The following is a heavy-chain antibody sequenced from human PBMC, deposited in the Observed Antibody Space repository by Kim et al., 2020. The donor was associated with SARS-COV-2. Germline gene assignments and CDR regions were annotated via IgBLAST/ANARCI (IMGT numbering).Heavy chain of an antibody. J-gene: IGHJ5*02. CDR3: AGFGELWRGWFDP. V-gene: IGHV4-39*01. CDR2: IYYSGST. D-gene: IGHD3-10*01. Sequence: SETLSLTCTVSGGSISSSSYYWGWIRQPPGKGLEWIGSIYYSGSTYYNPSLKSRVTISVDTSKNQFSLKLSSVTAADTAVYYCAGFGELWRGWFDPWGQGTLVTVSS. CDR1: GGSISSSSYY.